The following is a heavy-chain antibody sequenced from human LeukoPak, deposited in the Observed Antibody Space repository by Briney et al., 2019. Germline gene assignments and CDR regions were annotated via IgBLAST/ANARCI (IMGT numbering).Heavy chain of an antibody. CDR1: GGSISSHY. V-gene: IGHV4-59*11. CDR2: IYYSGST. D-gene: IGHD6-6*01. CDR3: ARASAARRNYYYYMDV. Sequence: PSETLSLTCTVSGGSISSHYWSWIRQPPGKGLEWIGYIYYSGSTNYNPSLKSRVTISVDTSKNQFSLKLSSVTAADTAVYYCARASAARRNYYYYMDVWGKGPRSPSP. J-gene: IGHJ6*03.